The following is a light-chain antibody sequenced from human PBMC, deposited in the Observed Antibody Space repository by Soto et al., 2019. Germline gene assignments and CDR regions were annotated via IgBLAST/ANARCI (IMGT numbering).Light chain of an antibody. CDR3: QQHNDYTAVT. Sequence: DIQMTQSPSTLSASVGDRVTITCRASQTISSSLALYQFKPGKAPKLLISDATTLQTGVPSRFSGSGFGTEFTLTITGLQPGDFATYYCQQHNDYTAVTFGQGTKVDIK. CDR1: QTISSS. CDR2: DAT. J-gene: IGKJ2*01. V-gene: IGKV1-5*01.